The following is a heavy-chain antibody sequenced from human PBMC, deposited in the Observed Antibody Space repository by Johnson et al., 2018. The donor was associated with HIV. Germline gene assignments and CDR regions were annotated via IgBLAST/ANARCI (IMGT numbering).Heavy chain of an antibody. CDR1: GFTFSTYA. Sequence: EVQLVESGGGLVQPGGSLRLSCAASGFTFSTYAMHWVRQAPGKGLEYVSAISSNGDSTYYADSVKGRFTISRDNSKNTLFLQRGSLRAEDMAVYYCARVGGGHGYNFDIWGQGTMLTVSS. CDR2: ISSNGDST. D-gene: IGHD1-14*01. V-gene: IGHV3-64*07. CDR3: ARVGGGHGYNFDI. J-gene: IGHJ3*02.